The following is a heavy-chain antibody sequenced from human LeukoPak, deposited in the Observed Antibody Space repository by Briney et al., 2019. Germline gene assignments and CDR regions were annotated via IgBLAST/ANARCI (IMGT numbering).Heavy chain of an antibody. CDR1: GFTFSSYW. CDR3: ARGDSGSYYVYFDY. Sequence: PGGSLRLSCAASGFTFSSYWMSWVRQAPGKGLEWVANIKQDGSEKYYVDSVKGRFTISRDNAKNSLYLQMNSLRAEDTAVYYCARGDSGSYYVYFDYWGQGTLVTVSS. V-gene: IGHV3-7*01. J-gene: IGHJ4*02. D-gene: IGHD1-26*01. CDR2: IKQDGSEK.